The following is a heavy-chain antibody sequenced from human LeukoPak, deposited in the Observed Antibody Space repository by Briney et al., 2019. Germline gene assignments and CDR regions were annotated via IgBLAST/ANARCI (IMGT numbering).Heavy chain of an antibody. V-gene: IGHV3-48*04. D-gene: IGHD2-21*01. CDR2: ITSSGASK. Sequence: PGGSLRLSCAASGFTFSSYSMNWVRQAPGKGPEWVSYITSSGASKFYADSVKGRFTISRDDAKNSLYLQMNSLRAEDTALYYCVRDHLWSFDIWGQGTMVTVSS. CDR1: GFTFSSYS. J-gene: IGHJ3*02. CDR3: VRDHLWSFDI.